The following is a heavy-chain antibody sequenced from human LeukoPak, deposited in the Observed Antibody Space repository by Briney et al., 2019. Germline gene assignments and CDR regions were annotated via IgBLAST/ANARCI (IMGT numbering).Heavy chain of an antibody. CDR2: IHPKTGVT. D-gene: IGHD7-27*01. CDR1: GYSFTDHY. V-gene: IGHV1-2*02. Sequence: GASGKVSCKASGYSFTDHYLHWLRQAPGQGLEWMAWIHPKTGVTNYAERFQARLSLTRDTSISTLYMELNSLTSDDTAVYYCARDHNWGPDYWGQGTLVSVSS. J-gene: IGHJ4*02. CDR3: ARDHNWGPDY.